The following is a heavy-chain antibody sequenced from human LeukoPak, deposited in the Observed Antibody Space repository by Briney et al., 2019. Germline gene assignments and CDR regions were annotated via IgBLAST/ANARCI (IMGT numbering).Heavy chain of an antibody. J-gene: IGHJ4*02. Sequence: GGSLRLSCAASGFTFSSYAMSWVRQAPGKGLEWVSAISGSGGSTYYADSVKGRFTVSRDNPKNTLYLQMNSLRAEDTAVYYCARVPLDSSGWYLGFDYWGQGTLVTVSS. CDR3: ARVPLDSSGWYLGFDY. CDR1: GFTFSSYA. D-gene: IGHD6-19*01. V-gene: IGHV3-23*01. CDR2: ISGSGGST.